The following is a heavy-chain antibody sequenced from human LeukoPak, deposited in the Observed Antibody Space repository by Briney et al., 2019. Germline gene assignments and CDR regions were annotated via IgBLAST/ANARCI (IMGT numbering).Heavy chain of an antibody. V-gene: IGHV3-53*01. CDR2: IYSGGST. J-gene: IGHJ3*02. CDR3: SRGGAPAGYAYDI. D-gene: IGHD6-13*01. CDR1: GFTVSSNY. Sequence: GGSLRLSCAASGFTVSSNYMSWVRQAPGKGLEWVSVIYSGGSTYYADSVKGRFTISRDNAKNSFYLQMDNLRPGDTAVYYCSRGGAPAGYAYDIWGHGTVVTVSS.